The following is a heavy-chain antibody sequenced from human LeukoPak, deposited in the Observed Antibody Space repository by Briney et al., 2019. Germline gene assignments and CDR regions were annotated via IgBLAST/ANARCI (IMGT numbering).Heavy chain of an antibody. D-gene: IGHD5-12*01. CDR2: IIPILGVA. J-gene: IGHJ3*02. V-gene: IGHV1-69*04. CDR3: ARDLYSGHEGNAFDI. Sequence: SVKVSCKASGGTFSSYAITWVRQAPGQGLEWMGRIIPILGVANYAQKFQGRVTIIADKSTSTAYMELGSLRSEDTAVYYCARDLYSGHEGNAFDIWGQGTMVTVSS. CDR1: GGTFSSYA.